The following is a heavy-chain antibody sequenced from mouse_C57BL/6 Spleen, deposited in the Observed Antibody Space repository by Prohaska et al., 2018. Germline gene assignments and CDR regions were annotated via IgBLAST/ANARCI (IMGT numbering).Heavy chain of an antibody. CDR2: ILPGSGST. D-gene: IGHD1-2*01. J-gene: IGHJ2*01. CDR3: ASLRTY. Sequence: QVQLQQSGAELMKPGASVKLSCKATGYTFTGYWIEWVKQRPGHGLEWIGAILPGSGSTNYNAKFKGKATFTAATSSNTAYMQLSSLTTEDSAIYYCASLRTYWRQGTTLTVSS. V-gene: IGHV1-9*01. CDR1: GYTFTGYW.